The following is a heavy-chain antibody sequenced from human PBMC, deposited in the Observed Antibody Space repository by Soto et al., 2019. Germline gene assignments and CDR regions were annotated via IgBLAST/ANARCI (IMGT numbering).Heavy chain of an antibody. V-gene: IGHV4-30-4*01. CDR2: IYYSGST. D-gene: IGHD6-25*01. Sequence: SETLSLTCTVSGGSIISGDYYWSWIRQPPGKGLEWIGYIYYSGSTYYNPSLKSRVTISVDTSKNQFSLKLSSVTAADTAVYYCARWGRLPGYAEYFQHWGQGTLVTVSS. J-gene: IGHJ1*01. CDR1: GGSIISGDYY. CDR3: ARWGRLPGYAEYFQH.